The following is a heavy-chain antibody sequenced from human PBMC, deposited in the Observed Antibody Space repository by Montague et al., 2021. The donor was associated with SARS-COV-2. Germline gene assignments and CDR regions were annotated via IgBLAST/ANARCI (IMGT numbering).Heavy chain of an antibody. D-gene: IGHD3-10*01. J-gene: IGHJ4*02. CDR3: ARVYDVYGSSSYFFDH. CDR2: ISNTGST. V-gene: IGHV4-61*01. CDR1: GVSISSHSYY. Sequence: SETLSLTCTVSGVSISSHSYYWSWIRQPPGKGLEWIGYISNTGSTSYKPSLKSRVTISIDTSKNEFSLQMTSVTAADTAVYYCARVYDVYGSSSYFFDHWGQGTLVTVSS.